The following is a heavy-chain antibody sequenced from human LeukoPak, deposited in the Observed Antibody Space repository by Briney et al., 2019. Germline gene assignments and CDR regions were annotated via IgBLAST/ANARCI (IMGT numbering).Heavy chain of an antibody. J-gene: IGHJ4*02. CDR2: INSGSTNP. CDR1: GFIFSSYT. D-gene: IGHD6-13*01. Sequence: GGSLRLSCEASGFIFSSYTMNWSRQAPGTGLEWVASINSGSTNPYYANSVKGRFTISRDDAKKSLYLQMTSLRVEDTSVYYCARDFLAAGDYWGQGTLVTVSS. CDR3: ARDFLAAGDY. V-gene: IGHV3-21*01.